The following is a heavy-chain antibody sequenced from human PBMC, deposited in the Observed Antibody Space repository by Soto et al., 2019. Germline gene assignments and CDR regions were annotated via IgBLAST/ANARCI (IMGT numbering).Heavy chain of an antibody. J-gene: IGHJ4*02. D-gene: IGHD6-19*01. CDR3: AREEYSSGWYPFDY. V-gene: IGHV1-18*01. CDR2: ISAYNGNT. Sequence: ASVKVSCKASGYTFTSYGISWVRQAPGQGLEWMGWISAYNGNTNYAQKLQGRATMTTDTSTSTAYMELRSLRSDDTAVYYCAREEYSSGWYPFDYWGQGTLVTVSS. CDR1: GYTFTSYG.